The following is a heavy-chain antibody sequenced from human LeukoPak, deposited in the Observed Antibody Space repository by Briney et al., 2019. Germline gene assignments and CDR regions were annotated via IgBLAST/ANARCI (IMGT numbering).Heavy chain of an antibody. J-gene: IGHJ3*02. D-gene: IGHD2-8*01. CDR3: ARDWADCTNGVCYNDAFDI. Sequence: SVKVSCKASGGTFSSYAISWVRQAPGQGLEWMGGIIPIFGTANYAQKFQGRVTITTDESTSTAYMELSSLRSEDTAVYYCARDWADCTNGVCYNDAFDIWGQGTMVTASS. CDR2: IIPIFGTA. V-gene: IGHV1-69*05. CDR1: GGTFSSYA.